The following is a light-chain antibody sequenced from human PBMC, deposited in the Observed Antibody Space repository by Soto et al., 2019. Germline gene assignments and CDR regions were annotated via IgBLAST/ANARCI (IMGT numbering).Light chain of an antibody. CDR2: DVS. CDR1: SRDVGGYNY. CDR3: SSYTSSSTPHYV. J-gene: IGLJ1*01. Sequence: QSVLTQHASVSGSPGQSITISCTGTSRDVGGYNYVSWYQQHPGKAPKLMIYDVSNRPSGVSNRFSGSKSGNTASLTISGLQAEDEADYYCSSYTSSSTPHYVFGTGTKVTVL. V-gene: IGLV2-14*01.